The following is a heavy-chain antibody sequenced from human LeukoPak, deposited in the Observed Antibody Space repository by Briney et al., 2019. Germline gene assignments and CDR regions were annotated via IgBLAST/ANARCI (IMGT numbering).Heavy chain of an antibody. Sequence: ASVKVSCKVSGYTFTDYYMHWVQQAPGKGLECMGLVDPEDGETIYAEKFQGRVTISADTSTDTAYMELRSLRSDDTAVYYCARAGPLAAAGTEDYWGQGTLVTVSS. J-gene: IGHJ4*02. D-gene: IGHD6-13*01. CDR2: VDPEDGET. V-gene: IGHV1-69-2*01. CDR3: ARAGPLAAAGTEDY. CDR1: GYTFTDYY.